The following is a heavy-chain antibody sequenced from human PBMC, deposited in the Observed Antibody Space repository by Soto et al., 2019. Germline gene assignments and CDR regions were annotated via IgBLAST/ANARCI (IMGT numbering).Heavy chain of an antibody. CDR2: ILSKAGNYAT. Sequence: EVQLVESGGGLVQRGGSLKLSCAASGFIFSGSAVHWVRQASGKGLEWVGRILSKAGNYATAYPASMKGRFTISRDDSENTAFLQMNSLKTEDTAVYYCIRGGSPYYYDSWGQGTLVAVSS. V-gene: IGHV3-73*01. J-gene: IGHJ4*02. CDR1: GFIFSGSA. CDR3: IRGGSPYYYDS.